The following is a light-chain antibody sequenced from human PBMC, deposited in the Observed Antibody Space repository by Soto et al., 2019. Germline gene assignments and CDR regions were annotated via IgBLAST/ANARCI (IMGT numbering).Light chain of an antibody. CDR1: SSDVGSYNL. CDR2: EGS. Sequence: QSALTQPASVSGSPGQSITISCTGTSSDVGSYNLVSWYQQHPGKAPKLMIYEGSKRPSGVSSSFSGSKSGNTASLTISGLQAEDEADYYCCSYAGSGTHVVFGGGTKLTVL. V-gene: IGLV2-23*01. J-gene: IGLJ2*01. CDR3: CSYAGSGTHVV.